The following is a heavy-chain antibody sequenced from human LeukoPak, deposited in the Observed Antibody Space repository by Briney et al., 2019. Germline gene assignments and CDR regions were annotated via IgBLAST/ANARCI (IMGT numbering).Heavy chain of an antibody. V-gene: IGHV3-30-3*02. CDR1: GFTFSSYV. CDR3: AKENGYNFAEYFQH. J-gene: IGHJ1*01. CDR2: ISYDGSNE. Sequence: PGGSLRLSCAASGFTFSSYVMHWVRQAPGKGLEWVAIISYDGSNEYYADSAKGRFTISRDNSKNTLYLQMNSLRAEDTAVYYCAKENGYNFAEYFQHWGQGTLVTVSS. D-gene: IGHD5-24*01.